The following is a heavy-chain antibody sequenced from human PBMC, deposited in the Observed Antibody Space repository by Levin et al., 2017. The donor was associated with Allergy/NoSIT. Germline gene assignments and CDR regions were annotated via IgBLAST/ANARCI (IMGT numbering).Heavy chain of an antibody. Sequence: GGSLRLSCAASGFTFSSYSMNWVRQAPGKGLEWVSSISSSSSYIYYADSVKGRFTISRDNAKNSLYLQMNSLRAEDTAVYYCARIDPLEWLLFSPWGQEDYWGQGTLVTVSS. CDR1: GFTFSSYS. CDR2: ISSSSSYI. V-gene: IGHV3-21*01. CDR3: ARIDPLEWLLFSPWGQEDY. J-gene: IGHJ4*02. D-gene: IGHD3-3*01.